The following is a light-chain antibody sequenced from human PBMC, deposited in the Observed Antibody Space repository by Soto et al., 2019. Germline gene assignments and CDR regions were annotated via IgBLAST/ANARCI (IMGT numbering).Light chain of an antibody. V-gene: IGKV3-20*01. CDR2: DTS. CDR1: QSVGGRS. Sequence: ETVLTQSPGTLSLSPGERATVSCRASQSVGGRSLAWYQQRPGQAPRLIRYDTSKRDTGIPDRVSGSGSGTDFTLTISRLEPEDFAVDYCRQYQNSPRTFGQGTKVDIK. J-gene: IGKJ1*01. CDR3: RQYQNSPRT.